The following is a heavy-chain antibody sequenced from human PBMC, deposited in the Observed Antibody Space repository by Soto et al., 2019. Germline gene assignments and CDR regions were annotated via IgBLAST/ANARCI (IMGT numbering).Heavy chain of an antibody. V-gene: IGHV4-31*03. CDR2: IYYSGST. CDR1: GGSISSGGYY. J-gene: IGHJ6*03. Sequence: QVQLQESGPGLVKPSQTLSLTCTVSGGSISSGGYYWSWIRQHPGKGLGWIGYIYYSGSTYYNPSLKSRVTISVDTSKNQFSLKLSSVTAADTAVYYCATTEVKPRDYYMDVWGKGTTVTVSS. CDR3: ATTEVKPRDYYMDV.